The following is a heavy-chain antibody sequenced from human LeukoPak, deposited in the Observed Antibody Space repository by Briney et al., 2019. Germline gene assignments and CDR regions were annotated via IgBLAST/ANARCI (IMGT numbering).Heavy chain of an antibody. Sequence: GGSLRLSCAASGFTFSSNAMCWVRQAPGKGLEWVSLISGTGGTTYYADSVKGRFTISRDNAKNSLYLQMNSLRAEDTAVYYCARRGWGGYSGYGYFDYWGQGTLVTVSS. D-gene: IGHD5-12*01. CDR3: ARRGWGGYSGYGYFDY. CDR2: ISGTGGTT. J-gene: IGHJ4*02. V-gene: IGHV3-21*01. CDR1: GFTFSSNA.